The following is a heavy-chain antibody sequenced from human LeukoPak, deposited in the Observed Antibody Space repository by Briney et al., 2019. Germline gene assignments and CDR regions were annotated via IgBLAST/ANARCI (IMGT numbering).Heavy chain of an antibody. CDR2: IDPTGGDT. CDR3: AKDAAVGTSRLDY. D-gene: IGHD6-25*01. CDR1: GYTFSSYY. J-gene: IGHJ4*02. V-gene: IGHV1-46*01. Sequence: ASVKVSCKASGYTFSSYYIHWVRLAPGQGLEWMGIIDPTGGDTTYAPKFQDRVTLTRDTSTSTVYLGLSSLRSDDTAVYYCAKDAAVGTSRLDYWGQGTLVTVSS.